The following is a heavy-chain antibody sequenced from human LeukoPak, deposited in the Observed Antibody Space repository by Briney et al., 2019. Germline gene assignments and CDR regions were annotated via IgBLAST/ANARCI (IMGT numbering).Heavy chain of an antibody. V-gene: IGHV1-2*02. CDR2: INPNSGGT. CDR1: GYTFTGYY. Sequence: ASVKVSCKASGYTFTGYYMHWVRQAPGQGLEWMGWINPNSGGTNYAQKFQGRVTMTRDTSISTAYMELSRLRSDDTAVYYCARDRLADEYGMDVWGQGTTVTVSS. J-gene: IGHJ6*02. CDR3: ARDRLADEYGMDV. D-gene: IGHD2-15*01.